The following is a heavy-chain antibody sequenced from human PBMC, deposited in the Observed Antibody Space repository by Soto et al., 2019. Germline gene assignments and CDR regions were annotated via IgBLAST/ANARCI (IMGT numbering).Heavy chain of an antibody. D-gene: IGHD6-19*01. CDR2: IRKDGCEK. Sequence: EVQLVESGGGLVQPGGSLRLSCAASGFSISSYWMNWVRQAPGKGLEWVAIIRKDGCEKYYVDSVKGRFTISRDNAKNSLYRQMNSPRDDDTAVYYCAGGSGWLSDYWGRGTLVTVSS. J-gene: IGHJ4*02. CDR1: GFSISSYW. V-gene: IGHV3-7*03. CDR3: AGGSGWLSDY.